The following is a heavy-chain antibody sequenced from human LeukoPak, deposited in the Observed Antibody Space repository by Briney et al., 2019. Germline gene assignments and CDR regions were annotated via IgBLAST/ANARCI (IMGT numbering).Heavy chain of an antibody. J-gene: IGHJ5*02. CDR1: RGSISSYY. D-gene: IGHD2-8*01. V-gene: IGHV4-4*08. CDR2: LYHGGST. Sequence: PSETLSLTCIVSRGSISSYYWSWIRQPPGKGLEWIGYLYHGGSTNYNPSLKSRVTISVDTSKNQFSLKLSSVTAADTAVYYCARTCANGVCPHWFDPWGQGTLVTVSS. CDR3: ARTCANGVCPHWFDP.